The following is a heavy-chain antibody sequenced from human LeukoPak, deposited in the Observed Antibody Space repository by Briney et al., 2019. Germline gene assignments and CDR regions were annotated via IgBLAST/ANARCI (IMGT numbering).Heavy chain of an antibody. Sequence: GRSLRLSCAASGFTFSSYGMHWVRQAPGKGLEWVAVISYDGSNKYYADSVKGRFTISRDNSKNTLYLQMNSLRSDDTAVYYCARLTSSSWSYYFDYWGQGTLVTVSS. J-gene: IGHJ4*02. CDR3: ARLTSSSWSYYFDY. V-gene: IGHV3-30*03. D-gene: IGHD6-13*01. CDR1: GFTFSSYG. CDR2: ISYDGSNK.